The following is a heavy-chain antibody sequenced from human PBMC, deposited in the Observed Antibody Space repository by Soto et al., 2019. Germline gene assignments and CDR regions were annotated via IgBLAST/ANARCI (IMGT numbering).Heavy chain of an antibody. J-gene: IGHJ3*02. Sequence: SETLSLTCIVSVGSVSSSIYYWGWIRQPPGKGLQWIGCFYHTGSTYYNPSLKSRVTISVDTSKNQFSLKLSSVTAADTAVYYCARQRFLEWLLYRGYAFDIWGQGTMVTVSS. CDR1: VGSVSSSIYY. V-gene: IGHV4-39*01. CDR2: FYHTGST. CDR3: ARQRFLEWLLYRGYAFDI. D-gene: IGHD3-3*01.